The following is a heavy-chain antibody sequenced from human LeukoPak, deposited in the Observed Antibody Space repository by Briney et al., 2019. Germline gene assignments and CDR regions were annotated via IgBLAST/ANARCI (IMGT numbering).Heavy chain of an antibody. CDR1: GFTFNRHA. CDR3: VRRGDASSAWGDHAW. D-gene: IGHD6-19*01. Sequence: PGGSLRLSCAASGFTFNRHAISWVRQAPGKGLEWVSTFGGSGNKTFYPDSFKGRLTISRDNPKDMVHLKMNGLKGEDTALYYCVRRGDASSAWGDHAWWGQAALVTVYS. CDR2: FGGSGNKT. J-gene: IGHJ4*02. V-gene: IGHV3-23*01.